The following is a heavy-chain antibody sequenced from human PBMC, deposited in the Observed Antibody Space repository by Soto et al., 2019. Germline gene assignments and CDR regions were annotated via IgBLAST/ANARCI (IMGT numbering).Heavy chain of an antibody. V-gene: IGHV4-30-2*01. CDR2: MYHSGST. D-gene: IGHD2-15*01. CDR3: ASRWITTYCSGGSCYARGFDY. CDR1: GGSISSGGYS. Sequence: SETLSLTCAVSGGSISSGGYSWSWIRQQPGKGMEWIGYMYHSGSTYYNPSLKSRVTISIDRSKNQFSLKLSSVTAADTAVYYCASRWITTYCSGGSCYARGFDYWGQGTLVTVPQ. J-gene: IGHJ4*02.